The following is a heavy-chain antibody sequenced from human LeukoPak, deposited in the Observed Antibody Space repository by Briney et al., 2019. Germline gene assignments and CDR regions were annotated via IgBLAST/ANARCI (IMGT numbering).Heavy chain of an antibody. D-gene: IGHD2-2*01. J-gene: IGHJ5*02. Sequence: GASVKLSCNSSGYTFTSYAMHWVRQAPGQRLELMGLINAGNGKTKYSQEFQGRVTITRYTSASTAYMELGSRRSEDMAVYYCARDRVGPIDPWGQGTLVTVSS. V-gene: IGHV1-3*03. CDR1: GYTFTSYA. CDR3: ARDRVGPIDP. CDR2: INAGNGKT.